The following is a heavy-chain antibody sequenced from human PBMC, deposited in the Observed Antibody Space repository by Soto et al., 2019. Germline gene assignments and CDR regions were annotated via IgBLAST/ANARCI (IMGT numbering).Heavy chain of an antibody. CDR3: ARDRVYYYDSSGYYNFAY. J-gene: IGHJ4*02. V-gene: IGHV3-30*09. CDR1: GFTFNNYA. D-gene: IGHD3-22*01. CDR2: ISYDGNNQ. Sequence: QVQLVESGGGVVQPGRSLRLSWAASGFTFNNYAMHGVRQAPGKGLEWVAVISYDGNNQYYADAVKGRFAISRDNSKNTLYLQMNSLRDEVTAVYYCARDRVYYYDSSGYYNFAYWGQGSLVTVSS.